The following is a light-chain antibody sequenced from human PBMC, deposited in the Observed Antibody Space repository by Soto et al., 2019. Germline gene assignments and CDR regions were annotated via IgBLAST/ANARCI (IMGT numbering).Light chain of an antibody. CDR1: QSVSSSY. V-gene: IGKV3D-20*01. CDR3: QQYGSSPT. CDR2: DAS. Sequence: DIVLTQSPATLSLYPGERATLSCGASQSVSSSYLAWYQQKPGLAPRLLIYDASSRATGIPDRFSGSGSGTDFTLTISRLEPEDFAVYYCQQYGSSPTFGQGTRLEIK. J-gene: IGKJ5*01.